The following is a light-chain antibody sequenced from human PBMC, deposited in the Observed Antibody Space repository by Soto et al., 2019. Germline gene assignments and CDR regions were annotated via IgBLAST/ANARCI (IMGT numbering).Light chain of an antibody. Sequence: DIQMTQSPATLSASIGDRVTITCRASQSISSWLAWYQQRSGKAPKLLMYDASTLESGVSSRFSGGGSGTHFTLTISSLQPDDFATYYCQQYKSYPYTFGQGTKLEIK. J-gene: IGKJ2*01. CDR2: DAS. V-gene: IGKV1-5*01. CDR3: QQYKSYPYT. CDR1: QSISSW.